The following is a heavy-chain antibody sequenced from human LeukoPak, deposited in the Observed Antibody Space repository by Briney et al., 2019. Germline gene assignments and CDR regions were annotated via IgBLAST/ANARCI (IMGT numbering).Heavy chain of an antibody. D-gene: IGHD3-9*01. J-gene: IGHJ4*02. CDR2: ISGSGGST. CDR3: AKDQRLSGFLTGRFDY. V-gene: IGHV3-23*01. CDR1: GFTFSSYA. Sequence: GGSLRLSCAASGFTFSSYAMSWVRQAPGKGLEWVSAISGSGGSTYYADSVKGRFTISRDNSKNTLYLQMNSLRAEDTAVYYCAKDQRLSGFLTGRFDYWGQGTLVTVSS.